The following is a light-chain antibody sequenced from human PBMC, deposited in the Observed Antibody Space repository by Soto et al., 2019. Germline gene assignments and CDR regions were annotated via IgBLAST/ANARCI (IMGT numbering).Light chain of an antibody. V-gene: IGLV2-8*01. J-gene: IGLJ2*01. CDR1: SSDVGSYNL. CDR2: EVS. Sequence: QSALTQPASVSGSPGQSITISCTGTSSDVGSYNLVSWYQQHPGKAPKFMIYEVSKRPSGVPDRFSGSKSGNTASLTVSGLQAEDDSDYYCSSYAGSNNVVFGGGTKLTVL. CDR3: SSYAGSNNVV.